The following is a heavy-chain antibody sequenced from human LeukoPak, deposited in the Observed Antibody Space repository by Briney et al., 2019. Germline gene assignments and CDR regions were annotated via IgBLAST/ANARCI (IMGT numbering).Heavy chain of an antibody. V-gene: IGHV1-69*06. D-gene: IGHD6-6*01. CDR1: GGTFSSYD. CDR3: ARASSSSHSYDAFDI. CDR2: MIPMIGTA. J-gene: IGHJ3*02. Sequence: ASVKVSCKASGGTFSSYDFNWVRQAPGQGLEWMGGMIPMIGTANYAQKFQGRVTITADKSTSTAYMELSSLRSEDTAVYYCARASSSSHSYDAFDIWGQGTMVTVSS.